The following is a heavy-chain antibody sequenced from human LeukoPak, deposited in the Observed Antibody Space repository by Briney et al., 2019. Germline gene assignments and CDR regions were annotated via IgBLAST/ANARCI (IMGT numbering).Heavy chain of an antibody. CDR3: ARDCPSGAARPYYYYRDV. CDR2: MYYSGNT. Sequence: SQTLSLTCTVSGGFISSGGYYWRWIRQHPGKGLEWIGYMYYSGNTYYKPSLKSRVTISVDTSKNQFSLKLSSVTAADTAVYYCARDCPSGAARPYYYYRDVWGKGTTVTVSS. CDR1: GGFISSGGYY. J-gene: IGHJ6*03. D-gene: IGHD6-6*01. V-gene: IGHV4-31*03.